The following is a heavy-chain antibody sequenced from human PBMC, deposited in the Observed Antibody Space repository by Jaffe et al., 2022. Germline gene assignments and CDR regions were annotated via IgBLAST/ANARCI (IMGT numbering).Heavy chain of an antibody. CDR2: INHSGST. D-gene: IGHD3-22*01. CDR1: GGSFSGYY. J-gene: IGHJ5*02. Sequence: QVQLQQWGAGLLKPSETLSLTCAVYGGSFSGYYWSWIRQPPGKGLEWIGEINHSGSTNYNPSLKSRVTISVDTSKNQFSLKLSSVTAADTAVYYCARGVPITMIVVARRWFDPWGQGTLVTVSS. V-gene: IGHV4-34*01. CDR3: ARGVPITMIVVARRWFDP.